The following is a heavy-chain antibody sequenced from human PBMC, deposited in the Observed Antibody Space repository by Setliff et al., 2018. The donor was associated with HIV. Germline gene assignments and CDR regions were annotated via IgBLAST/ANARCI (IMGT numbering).Heavy chain of an antibody. J-gene: IGHJ4*02. V-gene: IGHV4-61*02. CDR2: IYTSGST. CDR1: GGSISSGSYY. D-gene: IGHD3-22*01. Sequence: ASETLSLTCTVSGGSISSGSYYWNWIRQPAGKGLEWIGRIYTSGSTNYNPSLKSRVTISVDASKNQFSLKLSSVTAADTAVYYCASLPPLYDSSGYYFDYWGQGTLVTVSS. CDR3: ASLPPLYDSSGYYFDY.